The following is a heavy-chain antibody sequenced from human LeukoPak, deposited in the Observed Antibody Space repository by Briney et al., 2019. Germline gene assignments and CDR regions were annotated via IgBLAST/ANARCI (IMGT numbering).Heavy chain of an antibody. J-gene: IGHJ5*02. CDR1: GYTFTGYY. V-gene: IGHV1-2*02. CDR3: ARDRAIAARGWFDP. CDR2: INPNSGGT. D-gene: IGHD6-6*01. Sequence: ASVKVSCKASGYTFTGYYMHWVRQAPGQGPEWMGWINPNSGGTNYAQKFQGRVTMTRDTSISTAYMELSRLRSDDTAVYYCARDRAIAARGWFDPWGQGTLVTVSS.